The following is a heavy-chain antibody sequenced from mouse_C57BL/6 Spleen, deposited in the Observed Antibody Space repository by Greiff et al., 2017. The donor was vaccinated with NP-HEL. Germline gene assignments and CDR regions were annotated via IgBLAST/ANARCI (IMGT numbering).Heavy chain of an antibody. V-gene: IGHV1-82*01. CDR1: GYAFSSSW. CDR2: IYPGDGDT. CDR3: AIYYYGSSYDYAMDY. D-gene: IGHD1-1*01. J-gene: IGHJ4*01. Sequence: QQSGPELVKPGASVKISCKASGYAFSSSWMNWVKQRPGKGLEWIGRIYPGDGDTNYNGKFKGKATLTADKSSSTAYMQLSSLTSEDSAVYFCAIYYYGSSYDYAMDYWGQGTSVTVSS.